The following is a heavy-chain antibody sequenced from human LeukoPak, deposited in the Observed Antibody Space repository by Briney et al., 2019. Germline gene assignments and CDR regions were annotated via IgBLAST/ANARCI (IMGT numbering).Heavy chain of an antibody. J-gene: IGHJ4*02. Sequence: GGSLRLSCAASGFTFSDYYMSWIRQTPGKGLEWVSYISSHGGSISYADSVQGRFTISRDNAKNSLYLQMNSLRAEDTAIYYCARRGSSGRSLDYWGQRTLVTVSS. D-gene: IGHD6-19*01. CDR3: ARRGSSGRSLDY. V-gene: IGHV3-11*01. CDR2: ISSHGGSI. CDR1: GFTFSDYY.